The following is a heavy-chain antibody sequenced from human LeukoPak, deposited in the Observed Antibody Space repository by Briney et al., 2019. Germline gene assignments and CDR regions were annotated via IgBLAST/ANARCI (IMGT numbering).Heavy chain of an antibody. CDR2: IYSGGST. Sequence: GGSLRLSCAASGFTVSSNYMSWVRQAPGKGLEWVSVIYSGGSTYYADSVKGRFTISRDNSKNTLYLQMNSLRAEDTAVYYCARGRYSSGWYLFDPWGQGTLVTVSS. CDR1: GFTVSSNY. J-gene: IGHJ5*02. CDR3: ARGRYSSGWYLFDP. D-gene: IGHD6-19*01. V-gene: IGHV3-53*01.